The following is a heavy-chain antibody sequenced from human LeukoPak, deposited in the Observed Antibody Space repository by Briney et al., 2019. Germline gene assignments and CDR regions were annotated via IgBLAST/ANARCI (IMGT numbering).Heavy chain of an antibody. CDR3: ARAPQAEYFQH. CDR1: GFTVSSNY. V-gene: IGHV3-53*01. Sequence: GGSLRLSCAASGFTVSSNYMSWVRQAPGKGLEWVSVIYSGGSTYYADSVKGRFTISRDNSKNTLYLQMYSLRAEDTAVYYCARAPQAEYFQHWGQGTLVTVSS. J-gene: IGHJ1*01. CDR2: IYSGGST.